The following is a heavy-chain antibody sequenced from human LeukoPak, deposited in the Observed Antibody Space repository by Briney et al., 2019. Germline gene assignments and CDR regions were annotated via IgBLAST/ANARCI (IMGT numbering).Heavy chain of an antibody. CDR1: GLRFRNYG. V-gene: IGHV3-33*01. CDR3: ATDRNSGKYYDY. D-gene: IGHD1-26*01. CDR2: IYYDGNNQ. J-gene: IGHJ4*02. Sequence: GGSLRLSCVVSGLRFRNYGMHWVRQAPGKGLEWVAVIYYDGNNQYYVDSVKGRFTVSRDNAKNTLYLQMDSLRAEDTAVYYCATDRNSGKYYDYWGQGTLVTVSS.